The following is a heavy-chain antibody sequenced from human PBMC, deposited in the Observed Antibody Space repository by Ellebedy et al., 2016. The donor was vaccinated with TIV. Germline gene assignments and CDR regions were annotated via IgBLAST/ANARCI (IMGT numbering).Heavy chain of an antibody. CDR1: GFTFDDYA. CDR2: LSWNSCSI. V-gene: IGHV3-9*01. D-gene: IGHD4-17*01. J-gene: IGHJ4*02. Sequence: SLKISCAASGFTFDDYAMHWVRQAPGKGLEWVSGLSWNSCSIGCADAVKGRFTISRDNAKNSLYLQMNSLSDEDSALYYCAKDPGRGLHYKYFDSWGQGALVTVSS. CDR3: AKDPGRGLHYKYFDS.